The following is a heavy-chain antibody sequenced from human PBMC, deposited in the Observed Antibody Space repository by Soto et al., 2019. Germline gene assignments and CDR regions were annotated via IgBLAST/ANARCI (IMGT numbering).Heavy chain of an antibody. D-gene: IGHD6-6*01. CDR3: AKGSMSPHQFLYH. V-gene: IGHV3-30*18. CDR2: ISSDGDDK. J-gene: IGHJ5*02. CDR1: GFTFYNYG. Sequence: QVQLVESGGGVVQPGRSLRLSCAASGFTFYNYGMHWVRQAPGKGLEWVTTISSDGDDKYYADSVKGRLTISRDNSKNTLDLQMNGLRAEDTAIYFCAKGSMSPHQFLYHWGEGTLVTVSS.